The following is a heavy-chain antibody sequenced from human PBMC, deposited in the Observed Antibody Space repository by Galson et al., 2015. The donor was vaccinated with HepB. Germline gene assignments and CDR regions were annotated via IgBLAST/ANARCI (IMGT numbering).Heavy chain of an antibody. J-gene: IGHJ6*02. Sequence: SLRLSCAASGFMFRSYWMRWLRQAPGKGLEWVANIKEDGSERYYVDSVKGRFTISRDNAKNSLYLQVNSLRVDDTAVYYCARGGMPNVMDVWGQGTTVTVS. CDR3: ARGGMPNVMDV. CDR1: GFMFRSYW. D-gene: IGHD1-26*01. CDR2: IKEDGSER. V-gene: IGHV3-7*03.